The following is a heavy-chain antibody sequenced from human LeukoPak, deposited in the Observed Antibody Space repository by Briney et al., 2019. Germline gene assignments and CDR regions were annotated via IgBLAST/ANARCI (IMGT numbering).Heavy chain of an antibody. Sequence: SVKVSCKASGGTFSSYAISWVRQAPGQGLEWMGGIIPIFGTANYAQKFQGRVTITADESTSTAYMELNSLRSEDTAVYYCARESPTYCSSTSCPRGYYYYYMDVWGKGTTVTVSS. J-gene: IGHJ6*03. CDR2: IIPIFGTA. CDR1: GGTFSSYA. CDR3: ARESPTYCSSTSCPRGYYYYYMDV. D-gene: IGHD2-2*01. V-gene: IGHV1-69*13.